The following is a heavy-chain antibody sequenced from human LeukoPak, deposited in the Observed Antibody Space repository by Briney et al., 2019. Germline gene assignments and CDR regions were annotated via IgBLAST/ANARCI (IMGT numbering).Heavy chain of an antibody. CDR1: GYTFTSYG. CDR3: ARVPITMIVVVMRDHYFDY. CDR2: ISAYNGNT. Sequence: ASVKVSCKASGYTFTSYGISWVRQAPGQGLEWMGWISAYNGNTNYAQKLQGRVTMTTDTSTSTAYMELRSLRSDDTAVYYCARVPITMIVVVMRDHYFDYWGQGTLVTVSS. V-gene: IGHV1-18*01. J-gene: IGHJ4*02. D-gene: IGHD3-22*01.